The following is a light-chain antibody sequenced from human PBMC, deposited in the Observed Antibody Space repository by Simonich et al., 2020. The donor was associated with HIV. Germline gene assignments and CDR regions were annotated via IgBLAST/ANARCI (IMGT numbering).Light chain of an antibody. CDR3: QQYDELPYT. V-gene: IGKV1-33*01. CDR2: DAT. J-gene: IGKJ2*01. Sequence: DIVMTQSPSSLSASVGDRVTITCHASQDIRNYLNWYQQKAGKAPKLLIYDATNLETGVPSRFSGSGSGTDFTFTISSLQPADIATYYCQQYDELPYTFGQGTKLEIK. CDR1: QDIRNY.